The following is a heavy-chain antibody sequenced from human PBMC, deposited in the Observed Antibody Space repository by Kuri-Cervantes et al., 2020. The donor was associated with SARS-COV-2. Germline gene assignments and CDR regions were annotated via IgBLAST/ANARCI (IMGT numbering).Heavy chain of an antibody. V-gene: IGHV3-30*01. J-gene: IGHJ1*01. CDR1: GFTFSSYA. CDR2: ISYDGSNK. D-gene: IGHD3-10*01. Sequence: GGSLRLSCAASGFTFSSYAMHWVRQAPGKGLEWVAVISYDGSNKYYADSVKGRFTISRDNSKNTLYLQMNSLRAEDTAVYYCASQSPFGYFQHWGQGALVTVSS. CDR3: ASQSPFGYFQH.